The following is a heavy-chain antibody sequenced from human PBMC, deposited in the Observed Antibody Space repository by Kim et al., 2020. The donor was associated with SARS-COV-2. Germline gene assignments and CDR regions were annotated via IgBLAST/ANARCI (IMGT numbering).Heavy chain of an antibody. V-gene: IGHV3-11*04. D-gene: IGHD6-13*01. CDR3: ARGRVGGSSRPLGY. J-gene: IGHJ4*02. Sequence: ADSGKGRFTISRDNAKNSLYLQMNSLRAEDTAVYYCARGRVGGSSRPLGYWGQGTLVTVSS.